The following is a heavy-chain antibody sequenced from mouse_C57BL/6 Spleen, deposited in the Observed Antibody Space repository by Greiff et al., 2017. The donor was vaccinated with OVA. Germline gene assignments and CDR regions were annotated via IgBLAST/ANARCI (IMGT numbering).Heavy chain of an antibody. J-gene: IGHJ1*03. Sequence: QVQLQQSGPVLARPGASVKMSCKTSGYTFTSYWMHWVKQRPGQGLEWIGEIDPSDSYTNYNQQFKGKSTLTVDKSSSTAYMQLSSLTSEDSAVYYCARGGSSRYLCFDVWGTGTTVTVSS. D-gene: IGHD1-1*01. V-gene: IGHV1-69*01. CDR2: IDPSDSYT. CDR3: ARGGSSRYLCFDV. CDR1: GYTFTSYW.